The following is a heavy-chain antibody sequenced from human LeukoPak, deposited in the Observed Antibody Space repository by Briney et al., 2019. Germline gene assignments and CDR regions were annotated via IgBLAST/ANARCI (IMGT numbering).Heavy chain of an antibody. J-gene: IGHJ4*02. CDR3: ARVGDAVSTGYSSSWSFDY. CDR2: IYSGGST. D-gene: IGHD6-13*01. CDR1: GFTVSSNY. Sequence: PGGSLRLSCAASGFTVSSNYMSWVRQAPGKGLEWVSAIYSGGSTYYADSVKGRFTIPRDISKNTLYLQMNSLRAEDTAVYFCARVGDAVSTGYSSSWSFDYWGQGTLVTVSS. V-gene: IGHV3-53*01.